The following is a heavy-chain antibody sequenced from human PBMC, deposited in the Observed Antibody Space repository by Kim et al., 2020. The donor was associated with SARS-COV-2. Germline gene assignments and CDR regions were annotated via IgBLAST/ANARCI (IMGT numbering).Heavy chain of an antibody. J-gene: IGHJ4*02. D-gene: IGHD1-1*01. CDR3: ARDAEVPGRGLLY. V-gene: IGHV3-74*03. CDR2: IDGDGRST. CDR1: GFTFTSYW. Sequence: GGSLRLSCAASGFTFTSYWMHWVRQAPGKGLVWVSRIDGDGRSTAYADSVKGRFTISRDNAKNTLYLQMNSLRAEDTALYYCARDAEVPGRGLLYWGQGPWSPSPQ.